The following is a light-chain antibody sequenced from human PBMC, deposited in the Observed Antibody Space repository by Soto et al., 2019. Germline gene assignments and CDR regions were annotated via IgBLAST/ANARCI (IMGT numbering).Light chain of an antibody. J-gene: IGLJ1*01. Sequence: LTQPASVSGSPGQSITISCTGTSSDIDAYNYVSWYQQHPGKAPRLMIYDVSNRPSGISNRFSGSKSGNTASLTISGLQAEDEADYYCGSYTTRSNYVFGTGTKVTVL. CDR2: DVS. V-gene: IGLV2-14*01. CDR1: SSDIDAYNY. CDR3: GSYTTRSNYV.